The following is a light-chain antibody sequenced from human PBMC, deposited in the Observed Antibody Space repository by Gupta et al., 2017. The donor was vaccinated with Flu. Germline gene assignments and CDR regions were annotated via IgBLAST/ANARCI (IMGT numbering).Light chain of an antibody. CDR1: QTIRTN. J-gene: IGKJ2*03. CDR2: GAS. V-gene: IGKV3-15*01. Sequence: IVLTPSPATLSMSPGERATLSCRASQTIRTNLVWYQQKPGQAPRILIYGASTRHTCIPARLSGSGSGKDVTLTISSRQWEEFAGSYFHQYNNWPPFRFGQGTTLEI. CDR3: HQYNNWPPFR.